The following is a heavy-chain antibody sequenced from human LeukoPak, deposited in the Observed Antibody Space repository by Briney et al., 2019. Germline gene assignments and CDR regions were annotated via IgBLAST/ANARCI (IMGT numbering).Heavy chain of an antibody. J-gene: IGHJ1*01. Sequence: PSETLSLTCTVSGGSISSSSYYWGWIRQPPGKGLEWIGSIYYSGSTYYNPSLKSRVTISVDTSKNQFSLKLSSVTAADTAVYYCARSSWLAIYDTPQYFQHWGQGTLVTVSS. CDR2: IYYSGST. CDR1: GGSISSSSYY. D-gene: IGHD3-22*01. V-gene: IGHV4-39*07. CDR3: ARSSWLAIYDTPQYFQH.